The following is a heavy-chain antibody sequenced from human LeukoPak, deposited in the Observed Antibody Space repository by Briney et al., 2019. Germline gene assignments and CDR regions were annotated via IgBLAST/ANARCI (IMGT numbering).Heavy chain of an antibody. Sequence: ASVTVSFTSSGYTFTVYYMHWVRQAPGQGLGWMGWINPNSGGTNYAQKFQGRVTMTRDTSISTAYMELSRLRSDDTAVYYCASGDGLVISFGIWSPSYQWDYWGQGTLVTVSS. V-gene: IGHV1-2*02. J-gene: IGHJ4*02. CDR2: INPNSGGT. D-gene: IGHD3/OR15-3a*01. CDR1: GYTFTVYY. CDR3: ASGDGLVISFGIWSPSYQWDY.